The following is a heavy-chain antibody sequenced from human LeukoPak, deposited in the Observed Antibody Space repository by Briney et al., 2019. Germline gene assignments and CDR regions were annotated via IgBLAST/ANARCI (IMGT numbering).Heavy chain of an antibody. V-gene: IGHV3-33*01. CDR1: GFTFSNYG. D-gene: IGHD6-13*01. CDR2: IWYDGSNK. J-gene: IGHJ4*02. Sequence: GGSLRLSCAASGFTFSNYGMHWVRQAPGKGLEGVAIIWYDGSNKYYADSVKGRFTISRDNSENTLYLQMNSLRADDTAVYYCATARSYTNSWFFESWGQGSLVSVSS. CDR3: ATARSYTNSWFFES.